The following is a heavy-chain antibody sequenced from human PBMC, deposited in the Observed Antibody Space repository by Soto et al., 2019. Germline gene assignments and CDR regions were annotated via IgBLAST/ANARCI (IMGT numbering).Heavy chain of an antibody. CDR2: IIPLFGAA. Sequence: QVQLVQSGAEVKKPGSSVKVSCKVSGGTFSTYIISWVRQAPGHGLEWMGGIIPLFGAANYAQKFQGRVTINADKSTSTAYMELSSLRSEDTAIFYCAREDSSGYRFDYWGQGTLVTVST. D-gene: IGHD3-22*01. CDR3: AREDSSGYRFDY. CDR1: GGTFSTYI. J-gene: IGHJ4*02. V-gene: IGHV1-69*06.